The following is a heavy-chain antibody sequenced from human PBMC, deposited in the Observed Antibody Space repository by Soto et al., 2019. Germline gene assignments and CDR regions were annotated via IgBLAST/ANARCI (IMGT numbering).Heavy chain of an antibody. CDR2: IYHTGTT. Sequence: PSETLSVTYAVSGDSISRGYYWAWIRQPPGKGLEWVASIYHTGTTYYNPSLTSRVTISVDTSRNQFSLKLTSVTAADSAVYYCARTDSVGFYPYFGQGNLVTVSSGECSCYFELWGRGTLVTVSS. CDR3: ARTDSVGFYPYFGQGNLVTVSSGECSCYFEL. CDR1: GDSISRGYY. V-gene: IGHV4-38-2*01. D-gene: IGHD2-15*01. J-gene: IGHJ2*01.